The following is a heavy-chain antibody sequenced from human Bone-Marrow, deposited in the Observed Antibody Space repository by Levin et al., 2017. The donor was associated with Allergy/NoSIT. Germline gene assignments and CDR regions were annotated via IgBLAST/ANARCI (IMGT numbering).Heavy chain of an antibody. J-gene: IGHJ4*02. CDR3: ARCSGGTCYSGVDS. CDR1: GDSMSSGDDY. V-gene: IGHV4-30-4*01. D-gene: IGHD2-15*01. CDR2: IYYSGST. Sequence: SQTFSLTCTVSGDSMSSGDDYWSWIRQPPGKGLEWIGYIYYSGSTYYNPSLKSRVIMSVDTSKNHFSLKLGSATAADTAVYYCARCSGGTCYSGVDSWGQGTLVTVSS.